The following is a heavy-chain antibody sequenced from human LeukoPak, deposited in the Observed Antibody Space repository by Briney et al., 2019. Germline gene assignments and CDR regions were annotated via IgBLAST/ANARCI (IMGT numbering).Heavy chain of an antibody. Sequence: GGSLRLSCAASGFTFSSFSMTWVRQAPGKGLEWVSSISSGLSSTYYADSVKGRFTISRDNAKSTLYLQMNSLRDEDTAVYYCVRVKEWLSLLPFDYWGQGTLVTVSS. CDR1: GFTFSSFS. D-gene: IGHD3-3*01. CDR3: VRVKEWLSLLPFDY. V-gene: IGHV3-21*01. J-gene: IGHJ4*02. CDR2: ISSGLSST.